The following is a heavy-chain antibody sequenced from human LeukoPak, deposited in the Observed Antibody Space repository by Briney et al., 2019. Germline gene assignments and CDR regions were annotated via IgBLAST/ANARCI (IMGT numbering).Heavy chain of an antibody. CDR1: GFTFSSYW. CDR3: ARVPEKSKYYFDY. J-gene: IGHJ4*02. Sequence: GGSLRLSCAASGFTFSSYWMSWVRQAPGKGPEWVANIKQDGSEKYYVDSVKGRFTISRDNAKNSLYLQMNSLRAEDTAVYYCARVPEKSKYYFDYWGQGTLVTVSS. CDR2: IKQDGSEK. V-gene: IGHV3-7*01.